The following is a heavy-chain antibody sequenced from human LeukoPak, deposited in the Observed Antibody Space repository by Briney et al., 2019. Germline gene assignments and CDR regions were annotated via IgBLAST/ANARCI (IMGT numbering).Heavy chain of an antibody. J-gene: IGHJ6*04. CDR2: ISYDGSNK. CDR3: ARETGGDNYYYYGMDV. Sequence: GRSLRLSCAASGFTFSSYAMHWVRQAPGKGLEWVAVISYDGSNKYYADSVKGRFTISRDNSENTLYLQMNSLRAEDTAVCYCARETGGDNYYYYGMDVWGKGTTVTVSS. CDR1: GFTFSSYA. V-gene: IGHV3-30*04. D-gene: IGHD1-26*01.